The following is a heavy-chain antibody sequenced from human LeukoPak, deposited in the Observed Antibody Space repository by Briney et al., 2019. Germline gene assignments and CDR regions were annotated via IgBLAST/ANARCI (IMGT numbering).Heavy chain of an antibody. J-gene: IGHJ6*03. Sequence: GGSLRLSCAASGFTFDDYAMHWVRQAPGKGLEWVSLISWDGGSSYYADSVKGRFTISRDNAKNSLYLQMNSLRAEDTAVYYCARNYYGSGSSYYYYYYYMDVWGKGTTVTISS. CDR1: GFTFDDYA. D-gene: IGHD3-10*01. CDR2: ISWDGGSS. V-gene: IGHV3-43D*03. CDR3: ARNYYGSGSSYYYYYYYMDV.